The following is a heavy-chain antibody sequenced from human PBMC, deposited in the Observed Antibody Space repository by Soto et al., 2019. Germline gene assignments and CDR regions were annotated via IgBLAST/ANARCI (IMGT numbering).Heavy chain of an antibody. CDR1: GFTVSSNY. V-gene: IGHV3-53*04. CDR2: IYSDGNT. CDR3: GGVVVAATIYFDY. D-gene: IGHD2-15*01. J-gene: IGHJ4*02. Sequence: GGSLRLSCAASGFTVSSNYMHWVRRAPGKGLEWVSVIYSDGNTYYADSVKGRFTISRHNSKNTLYLQMNSLRAEDTAVYYCGGVVVAATIYFDYWGQGTLVTVSS.